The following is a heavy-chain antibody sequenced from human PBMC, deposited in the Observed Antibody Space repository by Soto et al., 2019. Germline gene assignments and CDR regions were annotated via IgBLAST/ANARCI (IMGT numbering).Heavy chain of an antibody. Sequence: GGSLRLWCAASGCTFISYARSWVRKAPGKGLEWASAISGSGGSTYYADSVKGRFTISRDNSKNTLYLQMNSLRAEDTAVYYCAKGMGGWHYYFDYWGQGTLVTVSS. V-gene: IGHV3-23*01. CDR3: AKGMGGWHYYFDY. J-gene: IGHJ4*02. CDR1: GCTFISYA. CDR2: ISGSGGST. D-gene: IGHD6-19*01.